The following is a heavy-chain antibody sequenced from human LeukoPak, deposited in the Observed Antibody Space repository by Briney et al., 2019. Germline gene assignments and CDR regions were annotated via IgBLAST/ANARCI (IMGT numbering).Heavy chain of an antibody. D-gene: IGHD2-21*02. CDR1: GYTFTGHS. Sequence: ASVKVSCKASGYTFTGHSIHWVRQAPGQGLEWMGWISPKSGGTKYAQKFQGRVTMTRDTSISTVYMELTSLRSHDTAVYYCARDPGVTNWFDPWGQGTLVTVSS. CDR2: ISPKSGGT. V-gene: IGHV1-2*02. J-gene: IGHJ5*02. CDR3: ARDPGVTNWFDP.